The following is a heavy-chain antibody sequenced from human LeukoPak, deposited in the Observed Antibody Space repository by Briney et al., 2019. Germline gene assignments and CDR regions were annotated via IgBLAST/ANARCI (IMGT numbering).Heavy chain of an antibody. CDR1: GGSISSSSYY. Sequence: SETLSLTCTVSGGSISSSSYYWSWIRQPAGKGLEWIGRIYTSGSTNYNPSLKSRVTISVDTSKNQFSLKLSSVTAADTAVYYCARDLPSIAAFDIWGQGTMVTVSS. V-gene: IGHV4-61*02. J-gene: IGHJ3*02. CDR3: ARDLPSIAAFDI. CDR2: IYTSGST. D-gene: IGHD6-6*01.